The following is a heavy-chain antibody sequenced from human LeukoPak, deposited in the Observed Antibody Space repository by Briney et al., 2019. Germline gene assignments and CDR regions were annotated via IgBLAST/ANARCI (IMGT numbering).Heavy chain of an antibody. CDR3: ARDRRRELLHAFDI. Sequence: PSETLSLTCTVSGGSISSYYWSWIRQPPGKGLEWIAYIDYSGSTNYNPSLKSRLTISLDASKNQFSLKLSSVTAADTAVYYCARDRRRELLHAFDIWGQETMVTVSS. V-gene: IGHV4-59*01. D-gene: IGHD1-26*01. CDR1: GGSISSYY. J-gene: IGHJ3*02. CDR2: IDYSGST.